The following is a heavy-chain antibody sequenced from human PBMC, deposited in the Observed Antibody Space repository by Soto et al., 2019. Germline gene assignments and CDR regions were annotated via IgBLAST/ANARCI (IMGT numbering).Heavy chain of an antibody. CDR3: ARDGAGAYGLGGFDP. CDR1: GDSISRGGYY. Sequence: QVQLQEAGPRLVKPSQTLSLTCTVSGDSISRGGYYWNWLRQHPRKGVEWIGYIYHSGSTIYNPSFMRRVTISVHTSKNLLSLELSHVSSAESAIYYCARDGAGAYGLGGFDPWGQGILVTVAS. D-gene: IGHD2-21*01. V-gene: IGHV4-31*03. J-gene: IGHJ5*02. CDR2: IYHSGST.